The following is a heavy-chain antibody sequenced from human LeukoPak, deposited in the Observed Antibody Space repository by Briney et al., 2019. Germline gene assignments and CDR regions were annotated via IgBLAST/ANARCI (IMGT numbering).Heavy chain of an antibody. J-gene: IGHJ4*02. CDR2: ISSSSSYI. Sequence: PGGSLRLSCAASGFTFSSYSMNWVRQAPGKGLEWVSSISSSSSYIYYADSVKGRFTISRDNAKNSLYVQMNSLRAVDTAVYYCARVPIRFLEWLLQGDFDYWGQGTLVTVSS. CDR3: ARVPIRFLEWLLQGDFDY. CDR1: GFTFSSYS. D-gene: IGHD3-3*01. V-gene: IGHV3-21*01.